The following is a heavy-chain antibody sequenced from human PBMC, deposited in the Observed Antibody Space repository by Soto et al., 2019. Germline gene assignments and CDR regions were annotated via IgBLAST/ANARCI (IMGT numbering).Heavy chain of an antibody. CDR2: IYWDDDK. J-gene: IGHJ5*01. V-gene: IGHV2-5*02. D-gene: IGHD3-16*01. Sequence: QITLKESGPTLVKPTQTLTLTCTFSGFSLTTSGEGVGWIRQPPGKALEWLAIIYWDDDKRYSPSLSNRLTITKDTSKEQVALTISNIDPADTATYYCTHRDGSLSWSDSWGQGTLVTVSS. CDR1: GFSLTTSGEG. CDR3: THRDGSLSWSDS.